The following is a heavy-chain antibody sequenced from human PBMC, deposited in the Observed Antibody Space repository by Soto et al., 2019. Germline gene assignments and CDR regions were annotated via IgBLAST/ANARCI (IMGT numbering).Heavy chain of an antibody. V-gene: IGHV4-30-2*01. J-gene: IGHJ4*02. CDR3: VRVHDY. CDR2: IYHSGST. Sequence: PSETLSLTCAVYGGSFSGYYWSWIRQPPGKGLDWIGYIYHSGSTYYNPSLKSRVTISVDRSKNQFSLKLSSVTAADTAVYYCVRVHDYWGQGTLVTVSS. CDR1: GGSFSGYY.